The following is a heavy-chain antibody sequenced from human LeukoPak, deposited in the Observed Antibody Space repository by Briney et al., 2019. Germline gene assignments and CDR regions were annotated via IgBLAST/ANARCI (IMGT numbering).Heavy chain of an antibody. CDR1: GGSFSGYY. D-gene: IGHD3-10*01. CDR3: SRGTSSAPLLS. Sequence: SETLSLTCAVYGGSFSGYYWSWIRQPPGKGLEWIGEINHSGSTNYNPSLKSRVTISVDMSKNQFSLKLSSVTAADTAVYYCSRGTSSAPLLSWGQGTLVTVSS. V-gene: IGHV4-34*01. J-gene: IGHJ5*02. CDR2: INHSGST.